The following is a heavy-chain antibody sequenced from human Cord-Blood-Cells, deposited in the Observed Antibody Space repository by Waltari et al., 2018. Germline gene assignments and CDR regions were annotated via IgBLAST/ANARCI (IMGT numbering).Heavy chain of an antibody. D-gene: IGHD7-27*01. Sequence: QVQLVQSGAEVKKPGSSVKVSCKASGGTFSSYAISWVLQAPGQGLEWMGGIIPIFGTANYAQKFQGRVTITADESTSTAYMELSSLRSEDTAVYYCVLRRLGIAGFDYWGQGTLVTVSS. CDR2: IIPIFGTA. J-gene: IGHJ4*02. V-gene: IGHV1-69*01. CDR3: VLRRLGIAGFDY. CDR1: GGTFSSYA.